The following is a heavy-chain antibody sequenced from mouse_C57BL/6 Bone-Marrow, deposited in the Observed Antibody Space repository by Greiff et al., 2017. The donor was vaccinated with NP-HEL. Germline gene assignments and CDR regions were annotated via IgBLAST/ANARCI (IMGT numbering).Heavy chain of an antibody. V-gene: IGHV1-83*01. CDR2: YPESGNTY. J-gene: IGHJ1*03. Sequence: VQLQQSGPELVKPGASVKMSCKASGYTFTDYYMHWVKQKPGKGLEWIGEIYPESGNTYYNEKFKGKATLTADKSSSTAYMQLSSLTSEDSAVYFCARVDYDGYSWYFDFWGTGTTVTVSS. CDR1: YTFTDYYM. D-gene: IGHD2-3*01. CDR3: RVDYDGYSWYFDF.